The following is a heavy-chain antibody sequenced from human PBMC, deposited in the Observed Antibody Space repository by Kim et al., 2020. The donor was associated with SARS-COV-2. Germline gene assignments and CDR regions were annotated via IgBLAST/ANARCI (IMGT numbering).Heavy chain of an antibody. CDR3: ANGSGWYNY. J-gene: IGHJ4*02. D-gene: IGHD6-19*01. Sequence: GTANYAQKFQGRVTITADESTSTAYMELSSLRSEDTAVYYCANGSGWYNYWGQGTLVTVSS. V-gene: IGHV1-69*01. CDR2: GTA.